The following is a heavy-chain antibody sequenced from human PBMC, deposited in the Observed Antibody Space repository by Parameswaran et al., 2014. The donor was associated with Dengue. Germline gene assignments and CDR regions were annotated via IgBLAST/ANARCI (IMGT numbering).Heavy chain of an antibody. J-gene: IGHJ4*02. V-gene: IGHV3-74*01. Sequence: WIRQPPGKGLVWVSRISSDGSSTSYADSVKGRFTISRDNAKNTLYLQMNSLRAEDTAVYYCVRAAPFDYWGQGTLVTVSS. CDR2: ISSDGSST. D-gene: IGHD6-6*01. CDR3: VRAAPFDY.